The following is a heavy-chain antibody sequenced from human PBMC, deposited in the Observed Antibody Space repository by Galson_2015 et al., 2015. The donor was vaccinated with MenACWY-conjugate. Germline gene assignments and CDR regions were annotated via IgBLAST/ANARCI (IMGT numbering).Heavy chain of an antibody. CDR3: ARDYSFWRGGFRRRGSRHFDL. D-gene: IGHD3-3*01. CDR2: ISANNNNT. Sequence: SVKVSCKASGYTFTSHDITWVRQAPGQGLEWMGRISANNNNTSYAQKVEGRVTMTTGTSTNTAYMELRSLRSDDTAVYYCARDYSFWRGGFRRRGSRHFDLWGQGTLVTVSS. CDR1: GYTFTSHD. V-gene: IGHV1-18*04. J-gene: IGHJ4*02.